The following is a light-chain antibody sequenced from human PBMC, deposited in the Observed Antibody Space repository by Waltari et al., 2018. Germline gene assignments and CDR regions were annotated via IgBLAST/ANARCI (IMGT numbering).Light chain of an antibody. CDR1: SSDVGGYNY. V-gene: IGLV2-14*01. Sequence: QSALTQHASVSGSPGQSITISCTGTSSDVGGYNYVSWYQQHPGKAPKLMIYEVHNRPSGVSNVFSGSKAGNTASLTISGLQAEDEADYYCSSYTRSGPLFGGGTKLTVL. CDR2: EVH. CDR3: SSYTRSGPL. J-gene: IGLJ3*02.